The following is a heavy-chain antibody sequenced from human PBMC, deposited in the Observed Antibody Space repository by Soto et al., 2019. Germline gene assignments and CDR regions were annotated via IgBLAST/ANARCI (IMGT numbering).Heavy chain of an antibody. D-gene: IGHD6-13*01. CDR1: GFTFSSSW. V-gene: IGHV3-7*03. Sequence: GGSLRLSCVASGFTFSSSWMAWVRQTPGKGLEWVGNMKQDVSEKYYMDSVKGRFTISRDNAKNSLYLQMNSLRAEDTAVYYCAPIEAVAFHIWGQGTLVTVSS. J-gene: IGHJ3*02. CDR2: MKQDVSEK. CDR3: APIEAVAFHI.